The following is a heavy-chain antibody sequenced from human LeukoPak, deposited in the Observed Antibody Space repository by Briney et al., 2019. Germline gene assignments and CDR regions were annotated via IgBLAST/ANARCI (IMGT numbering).Heavy chain of an antibody. CDR1: GFTFDDYG. J-gene: IGHJ6*03. D-gene: IGHD6-13*01. CDR3: ARDYSGSWLGYYYYMDV. Sequence: GGSLRLSCAASGFTFDDYGMSWVRQAPGKGLEWVSGINWNGGSTGYADSVKGRFTISRDNAKNSLYLQMNSLRAEDTALYYCARDYSGSWLGYYYYMDVWGKGTTVTVSS. CDR2: INWNGGST. V-gene: IGHV3-20*04.